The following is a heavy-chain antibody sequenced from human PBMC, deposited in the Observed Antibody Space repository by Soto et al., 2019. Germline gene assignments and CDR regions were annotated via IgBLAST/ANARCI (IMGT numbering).Heavy chain of an antibody. CDR1: GFTFSKYA. CDR3: AKDQGSSWYEIDY. Sequence: EVQLLESGGGLVQPGGSLRLSCAASGFTFSKYAVTWDRQAPGKGLEWVSTISGSGGSTYYADSVKGRFTISRDNSKNTLYLQMNSLRAEDTAAYYCAKDQGSSWYEIDYWGQGTLVTVSS. V-gene: IGHV3-23*01. J-gene: IGHJ4*02. CDR2: ISGSGGST. D-gene: IGHD6-13*01.